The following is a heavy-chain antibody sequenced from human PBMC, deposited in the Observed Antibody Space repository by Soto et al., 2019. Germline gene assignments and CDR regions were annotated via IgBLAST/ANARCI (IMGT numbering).Heavy chain of an antibody. Sequence: GGSLRLSCAASGFTFSSYAMHWVRQAPGKGLEWVAVISYDGSNKYYADSVKGRFTISRDNSKNTLYLQMNSLRAEDTAVYYCATPLKVGTWDDAFDIWGQGTMVTVSS. CDR1: GFTFSSYA. D-gene: IGHD1-26*01. J-gene: IGHJ3*02. CDR2: ISYDGSNK. V-gene: IGHV3-30-3*01. CDR3: ATPLKVGTWDDAFDI.